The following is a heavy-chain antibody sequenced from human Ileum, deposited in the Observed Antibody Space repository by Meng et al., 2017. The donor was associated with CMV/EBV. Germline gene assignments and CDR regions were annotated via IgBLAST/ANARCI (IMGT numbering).Heavy chain of an antibody. CDR3: AKDKLDRAEYFQH. V-gene: IGHV3-23*03. CDR1: GFTFSSYA. CDR2: IYSGGSST. D-gene: IGHD6-13*01. Sequence: WAAPGFTFSSYAMSWVRQAPGKGLEWVSVIYSGGSSTYYADSVKGQFTISRDNSKNTLYLQMNSLRAEDTAVYYCAKDKLDRAEYFQHWGQGTLVTVSS. J-gene: IGHJ1*01.